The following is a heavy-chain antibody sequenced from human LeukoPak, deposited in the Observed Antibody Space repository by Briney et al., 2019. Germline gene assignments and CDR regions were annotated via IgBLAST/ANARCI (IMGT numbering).Heavy chain of an antibody. V-gene: IGHV3-33*01. CDR2: IWYDGSNK. Sequence: PGRSLRLSCAASGFTFSSYGMHWVRQAPGKGLEWVAFIWYDGSNKYYADSVKGRFTISRDNSKNTLYLQMNSLRAEDTAVYYCARDHRLAYDSSGYHGYFDLWGRGTLVTVSS. D-gene: IGHD3-22*01. CDR1: GFTFSSYG. CDR3: ARDHRLAYDSSGYHGYFDL. J-gene: IGHJ2*01.